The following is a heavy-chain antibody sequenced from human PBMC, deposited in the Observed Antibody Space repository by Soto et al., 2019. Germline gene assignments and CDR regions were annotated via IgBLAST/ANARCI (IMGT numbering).Heavy chain of an antibody. V-gene: IGHV3-23*01. Sequence: GGSLRLSCTASGFTFSSYAMSWVRQAPGKELEWVSTISGNSGKTNYAESVKGRFSISRDNSKNTVHLQLDSLRAEDTAVYFCARLGFVLMELYYFHQWGHGTLVTVSS. CDR3: ARLGFVLMELYYFHQ. J-gene: IGHJ4*01. D-gene: IGHD2-8*01. CDR1: GFTFSSYA. CDR2: ISGNSGKT.